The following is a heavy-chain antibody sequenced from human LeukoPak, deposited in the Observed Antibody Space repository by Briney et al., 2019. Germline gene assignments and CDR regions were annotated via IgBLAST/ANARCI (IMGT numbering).Heavy chain of an antibody. D-gene: IGHD3-22*01. V-gene: IGHV1-69*05. Sequence: GSSVKVSCKASGGTFSSYAISWVRQAPGQGLEWMGGIIPIFGTANYAQKFQGRVTITTDESTSTAYMELSSLRSEDTAVYYCARGLYYDSSGYYPYYYCYYMDVWGKGTTVTVSS. CDR3: ARGLYYDSSGYYPYYYCYYMDV. J-gene: IGHJ6*03. CDR2: IIPIFGTA. CDR1: GGTFSSYA.